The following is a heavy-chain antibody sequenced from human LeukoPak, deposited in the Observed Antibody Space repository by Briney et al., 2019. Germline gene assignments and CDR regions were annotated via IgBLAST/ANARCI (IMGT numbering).Heavy chain of an antibody. CDR2: IYYSGST. CDR1: GGSISSSSYY. V-gene: IGHV4-39*01. J-gene: IGHJ4*02. CDR3: ARQVVAVAGTGYFDY. D-gene: IGHD6-19*01. Sequence: SETLSLTCTVSGGSISSSSYYWGWIRQPPGKGLEWIGSIYYSGSTYYNASLKSRGTISVDTSKNQFSLKLNSVTAADTAVYFCARQVVAVAGTGYFDYWGQGTLVTVSS.